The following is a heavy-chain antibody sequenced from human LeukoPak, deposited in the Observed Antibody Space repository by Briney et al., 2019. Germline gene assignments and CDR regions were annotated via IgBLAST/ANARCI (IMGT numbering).Heavy chain of an antibody. D-gene: IGHD5-24*01. CDR1: GFTFGDYA. CDR3: TRGYRWLQFEY. V-gene: IGHV3-49*03. Sequence: GGSLRLSCTASGFTFGDYAMSWFRRAPGKGLEWVGFIRSKAYGGTTEYAASVKGRFTISRDDSKSIAYLQMNSLKTEDTAVYYCTRGYRWLQFEYWGQGTLVTVSS. CDR2: IRSKAYGGTT. J-gene: IGHJ4*02.